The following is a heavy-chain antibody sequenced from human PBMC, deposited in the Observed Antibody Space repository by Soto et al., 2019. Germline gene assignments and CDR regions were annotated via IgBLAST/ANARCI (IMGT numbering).Heavy chain of an antibody. D-gene: IGHD2-21*02. CDR3: ARAMVVTQNWFDP. CDR2: IYYSGST. V-gene: IGHV4-30-4*01. J-gene: IGHJ5*02. CDR1: GGSISSGDYY. Sequence: SETLSLTCTVSGGSISSGDYYWSWIRQPPGKGLEWIGYIYYSGSTYYNPSLKSRATISVDTSKNQFSLKLSSVTAADTAVYYCARAMVVTQNWFDPWGQGTLVTVSS.